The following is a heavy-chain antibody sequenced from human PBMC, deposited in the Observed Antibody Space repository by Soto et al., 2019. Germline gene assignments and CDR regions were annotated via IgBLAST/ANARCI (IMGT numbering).Heavy chain of an antibody. Sequence: QVQLVESGGGVVQPGRSLRLSCAASGFTFSNYGMHWVRQAPGKGLEWVAVISYDGSNKYYADSVKGRFTISRDNSKNTLYLQMNSRRAEDTDVYYCAKEDDYGYRRKAFDIWGQGTMVTVSS. J-gene: IGHJ3*02. CDR1: GFTFSNYG. D-gene: IGHD4-17*01. CDR3: AKEDDYGYRRKAFDI. V-gene: IGHV3-30*18. CDR2: ISYDGSNK.